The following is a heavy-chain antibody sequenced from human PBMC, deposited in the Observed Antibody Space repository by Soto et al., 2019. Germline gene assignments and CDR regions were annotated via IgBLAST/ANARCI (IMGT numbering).Heavy chain of an antibody. CDR2: INHSGST. Sequence: PSETLSLTCAVYGGSFSGYYLSWIRQPPGKGLEWIGEINHSGSTNYNPSLKSRVTISVDTSKNQFSLKLSSVTAADTAVYYCARGRLLWFGELVDYWGQGTLVTVYS. CDR3: ARGRLLWFGELVDY. D-gene: IGHD3-10*01. CDR1: GGSFSGYY. J-gene: IGHJ4*02. V-gene: IGHV4-34*01.